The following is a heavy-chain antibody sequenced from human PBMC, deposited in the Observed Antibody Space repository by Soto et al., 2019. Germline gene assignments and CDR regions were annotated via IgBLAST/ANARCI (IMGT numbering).Heavy chain of an antibody. CDR3: ARDGSTVVTEMVSQYFYGMDV. V-gene: IGHV1-69*12. J-gene: IGHJ6*02. CDR2: IVPIFGTA. D-gene: IGHD3-10*01. Sequence: QVQLVQSGAEVKKPGSSVKVSCKASGGTFISYAISWLRQAPGQGLEWMGGIVPIFGTANYAQKFQGRVTITADESTTTAYMELSSLRSEDTAVYYCARDGSTVVTEMVSQYFYGMDVWGQGTTVSVSS. CDR1: GGTFISYA.